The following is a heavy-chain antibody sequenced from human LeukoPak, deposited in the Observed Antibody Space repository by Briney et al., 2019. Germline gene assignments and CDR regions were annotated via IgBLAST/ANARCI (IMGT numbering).Heavy chain of an antibody. CDR3: AKADY. J-gene: IGHJ4*02. V-gene: IGHV3-23*01. CDR1: GFTFTSYA. CDR2: NSGSGGRT. Sequence: GGSLRLSCAASGFTFTSYAMSCVRQAPGKGMEWDSANSGSGGRTHYADSVKGRFTNSRDNSKNTLYLQMNSLRAEDTAVYYCAKADYWGQGTLVTVSS.